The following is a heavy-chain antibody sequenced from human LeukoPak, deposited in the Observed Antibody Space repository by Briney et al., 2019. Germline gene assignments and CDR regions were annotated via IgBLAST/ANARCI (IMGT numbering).Heavy chain of an antibody. V-gene: IGHV3-30*18. CDR2: ISYDGSNK. D-gene: IGHD3-10*01. Sequence: PGGSLRLSCAASGFTFSSYGMHWVRQAPGKGLEWVAVISYDGSNKYYADSVKGRFTISRDNSKNTLYLQMNSLRAEDTAVYYCAKGYNYGSGSYSPFFFDYWGQGTLVTVSS. J-gene: IGHJ4*02. CDR3: AKGYNYGSGSYSPFFFDY. CDR1: GFTFSSYG.